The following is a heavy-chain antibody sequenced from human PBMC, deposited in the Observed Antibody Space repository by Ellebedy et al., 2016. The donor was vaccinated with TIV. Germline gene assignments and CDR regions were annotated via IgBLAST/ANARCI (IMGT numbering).Heavy chain of an antibody. CDR3: ARDPVGVGPAFDV. CDR1: GLTFSSHA. CDR2: ITASGGNT. Sequence: GESLKISCAASGLTFSSHAMSWVRQAPGKGLEWISSITASGGNTYYADSVKGSFTISRDNSKDTLFLQLNSRRAEDTAIYFFARDPVGVGPAFDVWGQGTMVTVSS. J-gene: IGHJ3*01. D-gene: IGHD4-23*01. V-gene: IGHV3-23*01.